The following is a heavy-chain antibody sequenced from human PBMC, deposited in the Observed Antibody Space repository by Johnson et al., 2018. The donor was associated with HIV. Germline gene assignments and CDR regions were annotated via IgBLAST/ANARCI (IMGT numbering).Heavy chain of an antibody. V-gene: IGHV3-11*04. Sequence: QVQLVESGGGLVQPGGSLRLSCAASGFTFSDYYMSWIRQTPGKGLEWVSYISSSGTTVYNADSVKGRFTISRDNAKNSLYLQMNSLRAEETAVYYCARDAHRTDDAFDIWGQGTMVTVSS. D-gene: IGHD1-14*01. CDR1: GFTFSDYY. CDR3: ARDAHRTDDAFDI. J-gene: IGHJ3*02. CDR2: ISSSGTTV.